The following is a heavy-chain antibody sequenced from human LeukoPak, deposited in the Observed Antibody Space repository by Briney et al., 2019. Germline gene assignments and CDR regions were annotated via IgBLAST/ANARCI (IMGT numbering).Heavy chain of an antibody. CDR3: ARHRGQGAFDI. V-gene: IGHV5-51*01. CDR2: IYPADSDA. Sequence: GESLKISCQGSGYSFNNYWTGWVRQVPGKGLEWMGIIYPADSDARYRSSFQGQVTLSADKSISTIYLEWSSLRASDTAKYFCARHRGQGAFDIWGQGTMVSVSS. J-gene: IGHJ3*02. CDR1: GYSFNNYW.